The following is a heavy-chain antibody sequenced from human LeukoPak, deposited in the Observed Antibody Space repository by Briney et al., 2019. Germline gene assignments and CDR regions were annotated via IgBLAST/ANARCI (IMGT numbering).Heavy chain of an antibody. Sequence: SQTLSLTCTVSGGSISSGAYYWSWIRQPPGKGLEWIGYIFYSGSTYYNPSLKSRVTISVDTSKNQFSLKLSSVTAADTAVYYCARVRRVQLWLMGYYYYYMDVWGKGTTVTVSS. CDR1: GGSISSGAYY. CDR2: IFYSGST. D-gene: IGHD5-18*01. CDR3: ARVRRVQLWLMGYYYYYMDV. V-gene: IGHV4-30-4*08. J-gene: IGHJ6*03.